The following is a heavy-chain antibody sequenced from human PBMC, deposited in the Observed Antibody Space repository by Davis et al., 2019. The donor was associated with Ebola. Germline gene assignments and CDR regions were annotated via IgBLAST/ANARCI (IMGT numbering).Heavy chain of an antibody. J-gene: IGHJ4*02. V-gene: IGHV3-53*01. CDR2: IYSGGST. D-gene: IGHD6-13*01. Sequence: GESLKISCAASGFTVSSKYMSWVRQAPGKGLEWVSVIYSGGSTYYADSVKGRFTIPSEHSKNTLYLQMNSLRAEDTAVYYCARGRGSSWNFDYWGQGTLVTVSS. CDR1: GFTVSSKY. CDR3: ARGRGSSWNFDY.